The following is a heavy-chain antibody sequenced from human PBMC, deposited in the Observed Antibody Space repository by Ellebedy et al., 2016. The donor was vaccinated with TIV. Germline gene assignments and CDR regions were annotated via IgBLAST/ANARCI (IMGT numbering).Heavy chain of an antibody. CDR1: GFTFSNYA. D-gene: IGHD1-26*01. Sequence: PGGSLRLSCAASGFTFSNYAMSWVRQAPGKGLEWVSAISGSADSTFYADSVKGRFTISRDNSKNTLYLQMNSLRAEDTAVYYCAKEMVSRSSLTFDYWGQGTLLTVSS. CDR3: AKEMVSRSSLTFDY. J-gene: IGHJ4*02. CDR2: ISGSADST. V-gene: IGHV3-23*01.